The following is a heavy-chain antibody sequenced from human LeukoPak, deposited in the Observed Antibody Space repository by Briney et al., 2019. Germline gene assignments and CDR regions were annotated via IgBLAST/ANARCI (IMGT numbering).Heavy chain of an antibody. CDR2: IYTSGST. CDR3: VIQRGATVTQPEPNWFDP. V-gene: IGHV4-61*02. CDR1: GGSISSGSYY. Sequence: SQTLSLTCTVSGGSISSGSYYWSWIRQPAGKGLEWIGRIYTSGSTNYNPSLKSRVTISVDTSKNQFSLKLSSVTAADTAVYYCVIQRGATVTQPEPNWFDPWGQGTLVTVSS. D-gene: IGHD4-11*01. J-gene: IGHJ5*02.